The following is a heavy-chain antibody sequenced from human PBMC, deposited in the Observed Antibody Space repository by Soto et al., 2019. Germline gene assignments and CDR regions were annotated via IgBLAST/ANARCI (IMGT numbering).Heavy chain of an antibody. J-gene: IGHJ6*02. D-gene: IGHD2-2*01. V-gene: IGHV5-10-1*01. CDR3: ARHAGYCSSTSCYLGAYYYGMEV. CDR2: IDPSDSYT. Sequence: GESLKISCKXSVYSFTSYWIIGVLPLPVKVLDCVVRIDPSDSYTNYSPSFQGHVTISADKSISTAYLQWSSLKASDTAMYYCARHAGYCSSTSCYLGAYYYGMEVWGQGTTVTVSS. CDR1: VYSFTSYW.